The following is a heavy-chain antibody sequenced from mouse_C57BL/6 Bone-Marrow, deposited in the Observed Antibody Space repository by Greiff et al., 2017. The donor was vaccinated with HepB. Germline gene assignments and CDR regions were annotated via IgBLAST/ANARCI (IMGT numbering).Heavy chain of an antibody. J-gene: IGHJ4*01. Sequence: VQLQQSGAELVKPGASVKLSCKASGYTFTSYWMHWVKQRPGQGLEWIGMIHPNSGSTNYNEKFKSKATLTVDKSSSTAYMQLSSLTSEDSAVYYCARWGGSSSYAMDYWGQGTSVTVSS. CDR1: GYTFTSYW. CDR3: ARWGGSSSYAMDY. CDR2: IHPNSGST. V-gene: IGHV1-64*01. D-gene: IGHD1-1*01.